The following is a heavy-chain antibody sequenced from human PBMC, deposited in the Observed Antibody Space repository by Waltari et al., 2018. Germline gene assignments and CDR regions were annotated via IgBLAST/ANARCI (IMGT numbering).Heavy chain of an antibody. D-gene: IGHD6-6*01. Sequence: QVQLVQSGAEVKKPGSSVKVSCKASGGTFSSYTISWGRQAPGQGLEWMGRIIPILGIANYAQKFQGRVTITADKSTSTAYMELSSLRSEDTAVYYCARDLLGIAARYWGQGTLVTVSS. CDR3: ARDLLGIAARY. CDR1: GGTFSSYT. V-gene: IGHV1-69*08. CDR2: IIPILGIA. J-gene: IGHJ4*02.